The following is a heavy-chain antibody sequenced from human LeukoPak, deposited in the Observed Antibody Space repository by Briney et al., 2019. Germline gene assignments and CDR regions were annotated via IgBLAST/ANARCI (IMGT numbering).Heavy chain of an antibody. CDR3: ARHRIAVAGINDY. V-gene: IGHV4-59*08. J-gene: IGHJ4*02. CDR2: IYYSGST. CDR1: GGSISSYY. Sequence: KSSETLSLTCTVSGGSISSYYWSWIRQPAGEGLEWIGYIYYSGSTNYNPSLKSRVTISVDTSKNQFSLKLSSVTAADTAVYYCARHRIAVAGINDYWGQGTLVTVSS. D-gene: IGHD6-19*01.